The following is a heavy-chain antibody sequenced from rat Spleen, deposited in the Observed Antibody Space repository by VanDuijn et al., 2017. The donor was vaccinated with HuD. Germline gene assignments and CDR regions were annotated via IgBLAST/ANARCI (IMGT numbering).Heavy chain of an antibody. J-gene: IGHJ3*01. CDR3: ARENYYSGEF. D-gene: IGHD1-1*01. Sequence: EVQLVESGGGLVQPGRSLKLSCVASGFTFNNYWMTWIRQAPGKGLEWVASITNTDGNTYYPDSVKGRFTISRDNAKNTLYLQMNSLRSEDTATYYCARENYYSGEFWGQGTLVTVSS. CDR1: GFTFNNYW. V-gene: IGHV5-31*01. CDR2: ITNTDGNT.